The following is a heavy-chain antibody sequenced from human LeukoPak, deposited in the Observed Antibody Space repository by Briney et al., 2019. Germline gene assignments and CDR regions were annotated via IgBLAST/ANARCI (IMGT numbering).Heavy chain of an antibody. D-gene: IGHD3-22*01. CDR3: ARASRPFSSGYYWTFDY. J-gene: IGHJ4*02. Sequence: SETLSLTCAVYGGSFSGYYWTWIRQPPGKGLEWIGEINHSGNTNYNPSLKSRVAISVDTSKNQFSLKLSSVTAADTAVYYCARASRPFSSGYYWTFDYWGQGTLVTVSS. CDR2: INHSGNT. CDR1: GGSFSGYY. V-gene: IGHV4-34*01.